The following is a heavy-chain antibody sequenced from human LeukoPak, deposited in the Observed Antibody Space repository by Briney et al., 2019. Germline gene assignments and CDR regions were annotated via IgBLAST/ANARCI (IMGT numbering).Heavy chain of an antibody. V-gene: IGHV1-69*04. D-gene: IGHD4-17*01. CDR2: ITPILGIA. J-gene: IGHJ3*02. CDR3: ARIWDYGENDAFDI. Sequence: SVKVSCKASGGTFSSYAISWVRQAPGQGLEWMGRITPILGIANYAQKFQGRVTITADKSTSTAYMELSSLRSEDTAVYYCARIWDYGENDAFDIWGQGTMVTVSS. CDR1: GGTFSSYA.